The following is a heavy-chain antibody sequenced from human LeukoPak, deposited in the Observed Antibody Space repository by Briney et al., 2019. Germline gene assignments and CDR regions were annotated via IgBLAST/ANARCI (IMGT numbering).Heavy chain of an antibody. CDR2: ISGSGGGT. Sequence: PGGSLRLSCVASGFTFSGYAMSWVRQAPGERLEWVSTISGSGGGTYYADSVKGRFTISRDNSKDTLYLQMDSLRAEDTAVYYCAKVRGMTTVILRHFGYWGQGTLVTVSS. CDR1: GFTFSGYA. D-gene: IGHD4-17*01. V-gene: IGHV3-23*01. J-gene: IGHJ4*02. CDR3: AKVRGMTTVILRHFGY.